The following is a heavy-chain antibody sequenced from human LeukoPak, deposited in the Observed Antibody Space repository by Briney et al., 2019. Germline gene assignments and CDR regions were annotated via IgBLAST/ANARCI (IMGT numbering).Heavy chain of an antibody. J-gene: IGHJ4*02. Sequence: SETLSLTCTVSGGSISSYYWSWIRQPPGKGLEWIGYIYYSGSTNYNPSLKSRVSISVDTSKNQFSLKLSSVTAADTAVYYCARCRTMVDIDYWGQGTLVTVSS. CDR3: ARCRTMVDIDY. D-gene: IGHD3-10*01. CDR2: IYYSGST. V-gene: IGHV4-59*12. CDR1: GGSISSYY.